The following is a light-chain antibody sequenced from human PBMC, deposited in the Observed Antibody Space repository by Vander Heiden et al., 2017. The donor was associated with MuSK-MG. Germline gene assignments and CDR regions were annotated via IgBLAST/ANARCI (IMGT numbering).Light chain of an antibody. V-gene: IGLV3-25*03. CDR1: SLPKKY. CDR2: KDS. Sequence: SDELTHPPSMSVSPGQTARIACTGESLPKKYGYWYQQKPGQAPELVIYKDSERPSGIPERFSGSTSGTTVTLTISGVQAEDEADYYCQSTDSSTSSVLFGGGTKLTVL. J-gene: IGLJ2*01. CDR3: QSTDSSTSSVL.